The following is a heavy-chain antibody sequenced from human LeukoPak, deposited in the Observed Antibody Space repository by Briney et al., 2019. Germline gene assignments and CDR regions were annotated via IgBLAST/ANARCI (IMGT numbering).Heavy chain of an antibody. CDR2: ISWNGGEE. CDR1: GFTFSDYG. V-gene: IGHV3-30*18. Sequence: GGSLRLSCAASGFTFSDYGMHWLRQAPGKGLEWVAVISWNGGEEHYGNSVRGRFTISRDNSKNMVYLQMNSLRVEDTAVYYCAKEQGYTGWLTTGHWGRGALVTVSS. D-gene: IGHD6-19*01. J-gene: IGHJ4*02. CDR3: AKEQGYTGWLTTGH.